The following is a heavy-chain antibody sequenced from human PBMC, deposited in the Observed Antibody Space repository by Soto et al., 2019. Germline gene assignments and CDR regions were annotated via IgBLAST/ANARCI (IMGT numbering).Heavy chain of an antibody. CDR2: ISYSGST. CDR3: GRHSVWKSWFDP. D-gene: IGHD3-16*01. J-gene: IGHJ5*02. V-gene: IGHV4-59*08. CDR1: GGSISSYY. Sequence: QVQLQESGPGLVKPSETLSLTCTVSGGSISSYYWSWLRQPPGQGLEWIGYISYSGSTSYNPSLQSRVTISVDTSKNQFSLKLNSVTAADTAMYYGGRHSVWKSWFDPWGQGTLVIVSS.